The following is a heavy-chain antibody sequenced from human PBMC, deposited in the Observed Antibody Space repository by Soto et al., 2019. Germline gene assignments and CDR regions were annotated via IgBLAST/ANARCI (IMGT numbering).Heavy chain of an antibody. CDR2: INHSGST. CDR3: ARGSGNCHYVFDY. V-gene: IGHV4-34*01. Sequence: SETLSLTCAVYGGSFSGYYWSWIRQPPGKGLEWIGEINHSGSTNYNPSLKSRVTISVDTSKNQFSLKLSSVTAADTAVYYCARGSGNCHYVFDYWGQGTLVTVSS. J-gene: IGHJ4*02. CDR1: GGSFSGYY. D-gene: IGHD3-10*01.